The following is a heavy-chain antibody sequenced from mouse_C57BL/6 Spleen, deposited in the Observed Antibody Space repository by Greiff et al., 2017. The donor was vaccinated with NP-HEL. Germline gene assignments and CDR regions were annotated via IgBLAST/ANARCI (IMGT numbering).Heavy chain of an antibody. CDR2: IDPSDSYT. Sequence: VQLQQPGAELVKPGASVKLSCKASGYTFTSYWMQWVKQRPGQGLEWIGEIDPSDSYTNYNQKFKGKATLTVDTSSSTAYMQLSSLTSEDSAVYYCARGGLRLQAWFACWGQGTLVTVSA. CDR1: GYTFTSYW. V-gene: IGHV1-50*01. D-gene: IGHD3-2*02. J-gene: IGHJ3*01. CDR3: ARGGLRLQAWFAC.